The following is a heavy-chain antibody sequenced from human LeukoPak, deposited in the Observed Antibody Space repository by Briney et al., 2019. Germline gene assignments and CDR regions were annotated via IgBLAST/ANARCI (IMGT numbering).Heavy chain of an antibody. Sequence: SGTLSLACTVSGGSISSYYWSWIRQPPGKGLEWIGYIYYSGSTNYNPSLKSRVTISVDTSKNQFSLKLSSVTAADTAVYYCAREDYDILTGSLTLDYWGQGTLVTVSS. J-gene: IGHJ4*02. D-gene: IGHD3-9*01. CDR2: IYYSGST. CDR1: GGSISSYY. V-gene: IGHV4-59*01. CDR3: AREDYDILTGSLTLDY.